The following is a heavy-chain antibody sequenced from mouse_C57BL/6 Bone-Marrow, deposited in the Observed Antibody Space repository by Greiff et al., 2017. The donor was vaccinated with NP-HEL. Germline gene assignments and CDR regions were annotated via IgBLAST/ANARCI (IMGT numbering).Heavy chain of an antibody. CDR1: GFTFSSYA. V-gene: IGHV5-4*01. CDR2: ISDGGSYT. Sequence: EVKLVESGGGLVKPGGSLKLSCAASGFTFSSYAMSWVRQTPEKRLEWVATISDGGSYTYYPDNVKGRFTISRDNAKNNLYLQMSHLKSEDTAMYYCARDLTTVVVQDYAMDYWGQGTSVTVSS. CDR3: ARDLTTVVVQDYAMDY. D-gene: IGHD1-1*01. J-gene: IGHJ4*01.